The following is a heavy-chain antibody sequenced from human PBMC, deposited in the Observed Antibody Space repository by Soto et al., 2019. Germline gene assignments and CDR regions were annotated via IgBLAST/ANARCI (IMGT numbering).Heavy chain of an antibody. Sequence: QVHLVESGGGLVKAGGSLRLSCAASGFSFKDYYMTWIRQAPGKGLEWFSYIGRNNNFTYYADSVRGRFTISRDNAKNSLYLQMNTLRVEDTGMYYCARVSVGVAGEALWVGGMDVWGQGTTVTVSS. CDR1: GFSFKDYY. CDR3: ARVSVGVAGEALWVGGMDV. V-gene: IGHV3-11*05. D-gene: IGHD1-26*01. J-gene: IGHJ6*02. CDR2: IGRNNNFT.